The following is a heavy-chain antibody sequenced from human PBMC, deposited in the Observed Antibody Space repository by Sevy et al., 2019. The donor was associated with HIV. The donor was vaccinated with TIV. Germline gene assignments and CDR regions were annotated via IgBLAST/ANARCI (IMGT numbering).Heavy chain of an antibody. D-gene: IGHD5-18*01. V-gene: IGHV1-69*13. Sequence: ASLKVSCKASGGTFSSYAISWVRQAPGQGLEWMGGIIPIFGTANYAQKFQGRVTITADESTSTAYMELSSLRSEDTAVYYCASEGGYSYGLNWFDPWGQGTLVTVSS. CDR1: GGTFSSYA. J-gene: IGHJ5*02. CDR3: ASEGGYSYGLNWFDP. CDR2: IIPIFGTA.